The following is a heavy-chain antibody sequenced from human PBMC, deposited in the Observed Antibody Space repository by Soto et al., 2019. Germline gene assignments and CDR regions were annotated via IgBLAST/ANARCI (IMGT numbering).Heavy chain of an antibody. D-gene: IGHD3-10*01. V-gene: IGHV1-69*01. CDR2: IIPFFGIS. Sequence: QVQLAQSGAEVKNPGSSVKVSCKAPGGTFSSYAINWVRQAPGQGLEWMGGIIPFFGISNYAQKFQGRVTITADESTSTAYMELSRLRFEDTALYYCATERGLYSDASGTYQKSTYGMDVWDQGTTVTVSS. CDR1: GGTFSSYA. J-gene: IGHJ6*02. CDR3: ATERGLYSDASGTYQKSTYGMDV.